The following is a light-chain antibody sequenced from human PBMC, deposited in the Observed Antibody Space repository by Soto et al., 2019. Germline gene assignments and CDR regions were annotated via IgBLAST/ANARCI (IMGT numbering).Light chain of an antibody. Sequence: EVVMTQSPATLSVSPGETASLSFSASQSAGNFLAWYQQKPGQAPRLLIYDASNRATGIPARFSGSGTGTDFTLTISSLQAEDFGVYFCHQYNNWPPSTFGQGTKVDIK. V-gene: IGKV3D-15*01. CDR1: QSAGNF. J-gene: IGKJ1*01. CDR3: HQYNNWPPST. CDR2: DAS.